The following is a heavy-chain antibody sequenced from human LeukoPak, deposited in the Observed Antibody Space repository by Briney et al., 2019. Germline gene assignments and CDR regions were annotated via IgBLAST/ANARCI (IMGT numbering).Heavy chain of an antibody. D-gene: IGHD3-3*01. J-gene: IGHJ4*02. V-gene: IGHV1-2*02. CDR1: GYTFTGYY. CDR2: INPNSGGT. Sequence: ALVKVSCKASGYTFTGYYMHWVRQAPGQGLEWMGWINPNSGGTNYAQKFQGRVTMTRDTSISTAYMELSRLRSDDTAVYYCARDLDTIFGGYYFDYWGQGTLVTVSS. CDR3: ARDLDTIFGGYYFDY.